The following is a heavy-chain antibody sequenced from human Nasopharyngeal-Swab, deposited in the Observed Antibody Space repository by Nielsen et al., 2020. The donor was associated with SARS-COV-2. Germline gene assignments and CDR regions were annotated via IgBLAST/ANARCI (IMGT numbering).Heavy chain of an antibody. Sequence: GESLKISCAASGFTFSRSWMAWVRQAPGKGLEWVANINQDGSQKYYVDSVKGRFTISRDNAKSSLYLQMNSLRDEDTAVYYCVRARRFYGDYNTEAVSWGQGTLVTVSS. CDR2: INQDGSQK. D-gene: IGHD4-17*01. CDR3: VRARRFYGDYNTEAVS. J-gene: IGHJ5*02. V-gene: IGHV3-7*01. CDR1: GFTFSRSW.